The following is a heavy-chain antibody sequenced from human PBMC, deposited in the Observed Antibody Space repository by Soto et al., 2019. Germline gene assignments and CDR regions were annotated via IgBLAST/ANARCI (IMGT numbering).Heavy chain of an antibody. CDR2: IWYDGSNK. V-gene: IGHV3-33*01. CDR1: GFTFSSYG. Sequence: GGSLRLSCAASGFTFSSYGMHWVRQAPGKGLEWVAVIWYDGSNKYYADSGEGRVTISRDNSKNTLYLQMNSLRAEDTSVYYCATDKPGCSSPERYCCGGRGYRGIYYWCRGTVLTVSA. D-gene: IGHD2-15*01. J-gene: IGHJ4*02. CDR3: ATDKPGCSSPERYCCGGRGYRGIYY.